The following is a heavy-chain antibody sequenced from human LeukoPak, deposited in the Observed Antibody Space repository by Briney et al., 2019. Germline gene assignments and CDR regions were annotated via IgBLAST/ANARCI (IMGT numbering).Heavy chain of an antibody. CDR2: ISSSSSYI. J-gene: IGHJ4*02. V-gene: IGHV3-21*01. Sequence: PGGSLSFPCAASGFTFSSYSMNWVRQAPGKGLEWVSSISSSSSYIYYADSVKGRFTISRDNAKNSLYLQMNSLRAEDTAVYYCARVRDSSDYYSEDYSDYWGQGTLVTVSS. CDR3: ARVRDSSDYYSEDYSDY. D-gene: IGHD3-22*01. CDR1: GFTFSSYS.